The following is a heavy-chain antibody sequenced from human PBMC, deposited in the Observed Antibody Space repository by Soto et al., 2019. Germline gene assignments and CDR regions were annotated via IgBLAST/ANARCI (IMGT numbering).Heavy chain of an antibody. CDR2: ISWNSGSI. D-gene: IGHD6-13*01. Sequence: EVQLVESGGGLVQPGRSLRLSCAASGFTFDDYAMHWVRQGPGKGLEWVSGISWNSGSIGYADSVKGRFTISRDNAKNSLYLQMTSLRAEDTALYYCATDNYRYSRSWYHVDYWGQGTLVTVSS. CDR1: GFTFDDYA. CDR3: ATDNYRYSRSWYHVDY. V-gene: IGHV3-9*01. J-gene: IGHJ4*02.